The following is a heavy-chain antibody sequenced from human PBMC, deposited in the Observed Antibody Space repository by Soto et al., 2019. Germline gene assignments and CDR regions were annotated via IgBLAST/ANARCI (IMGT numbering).Heavy chain of an antibody. D-gene: IGHD5-12*01. J-gene: IGHJ4*02. CDR3: ARVKGVATIVDY. V-gene: IGHV1-18*01. CDR2: VSANNGGT. Sequence: QVQLVQSGAEVKKPGASVQVSCKASGYTFANYGITWVRQAPGQGLEWMGWVSANNGGTKYAEHLQGRVTMTTDTSTNIAYMELRSLRSDDTAVYYCARVKGVATIVDYWGQGTLVTVSS. CDR1: GYTFANYG.